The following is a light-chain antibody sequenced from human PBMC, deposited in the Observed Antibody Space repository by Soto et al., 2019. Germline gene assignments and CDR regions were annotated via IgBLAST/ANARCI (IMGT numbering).Light chain of an antibody. CDR3: CSFAGSSAHYV. CDR2: EGS. J-gene: IGLJ1*01. V-gene: IGLV2-23*01. Sequence: QSVLTQPASVSGSPGQSITISCTGTSSDVGSYDLVSWSQQHPGKAPKLIIYEGSKRPSGVSTRFSGSKSANTASLTISGLQAEDEADYHCCSFAGSSAHYVFGTGTKLTVL. CDR1: SSDVGSYDL.